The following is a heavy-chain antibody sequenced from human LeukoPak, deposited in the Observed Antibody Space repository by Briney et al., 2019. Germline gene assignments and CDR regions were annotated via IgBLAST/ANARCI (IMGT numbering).Heavy chain of an antibody. CDR3: ARGAQTYYDKAPVDY. D-gene: IGHD3-22*01. V-gene: IGHV3-11*04. CDR1: GFTFSDYY. J-gene: IGHJ4*02. Sequence: PGGSLRLSCAASGFTFSDYYMCWIRQAPGKGLEWVSYISSSGSTIYYADSVKGRFTISRDNAKNSLYLQMNSLRAEDTAVYYCARGAQTYYDKAPVDYWGQGTLVTVSS. CDR2: ISSSGSTI.